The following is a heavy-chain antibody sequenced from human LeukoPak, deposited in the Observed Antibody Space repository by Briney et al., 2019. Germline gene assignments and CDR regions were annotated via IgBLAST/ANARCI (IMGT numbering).Heavy chain of an antibody. D-gene: IGHD4-11*01. Sequence: KPGGSLRLSCATSGFTFSSSTFGSYTMNWVRQAPGKGLEWVSSISSTGTYLYYTDSVKGRFTISRDIANSLLYLQMNSLRADDTAVYYCARDLDYSTGFDYWGQGTLVTVSS. J-gene: IGHJ4*02. V-gene: IGHV3-21*01. CDR3: ARDLDYSTGFDY. CDR2: ISSTGTYL. CDR1: GFTFSSSTFGSYT.